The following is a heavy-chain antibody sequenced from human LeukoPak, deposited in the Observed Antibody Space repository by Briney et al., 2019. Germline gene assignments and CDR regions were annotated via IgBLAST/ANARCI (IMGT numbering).Heavy chain of an antibody. J-gene: IGHJ4*02. V-gene: IGHV3-49*03. CDR3: TTEQWEPAWAPDY. Sequence: GGSLRLSCAASGFIFSSNAMSWIRQAPGKGLEWVGFIRSKAYGGTTEYAASVKGRFTISRDDSKSIAYLQMNSLKTEDTAVYYCTTEQWEPAWAPDYWGQGTLVTVSS. D-gene: IGHD1-26*01. CDR2: IRSKAYGGTT. CDR1: GFIFSSNA.